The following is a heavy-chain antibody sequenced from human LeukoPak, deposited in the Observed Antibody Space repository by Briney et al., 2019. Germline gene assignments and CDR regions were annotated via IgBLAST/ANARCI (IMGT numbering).Heavy chain of an antibody. CDR3: AKAYLGIRDY. Sequence: GGSLRLSCVASGFTLSSYAMSWVRQAPGKGLEWVSFSSDRGDTTEYADSVKGRSTISRDNSKNTLYLQMNGLRAEDTAIYYCAKAYLGIRDYWGQGTLVTVSS. V-gene: IGHV3-23*01. J-gene: IGHJ4*02. D-gene: IGHD7-27*01. CDR2: SSDRGDTT. CDR1: GFTLSSYA.